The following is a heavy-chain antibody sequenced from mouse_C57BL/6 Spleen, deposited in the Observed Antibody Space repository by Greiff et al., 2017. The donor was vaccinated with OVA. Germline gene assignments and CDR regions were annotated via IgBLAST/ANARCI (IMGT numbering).Heavy chain of an antibody. CDR3: ARHYGSSLYAMDY. D-gene: IGHD1-1*01. Sequence: VQLQQSGAELVRPGTSVKVSCKASGYAFTNYLIEWVKQRPGQGLEWIGVINPGSGGTNYNEQFKGKATLTADKSSSTAYMQLSSLTSEDSAVYCCARHYGSSLYAMDYWGQGTSVTVSS. V-gene: IGHV1-54*01. J-gene: IGHJ4*01. CDR1: GYAFTNYL. CDR2: INPGSGGT.